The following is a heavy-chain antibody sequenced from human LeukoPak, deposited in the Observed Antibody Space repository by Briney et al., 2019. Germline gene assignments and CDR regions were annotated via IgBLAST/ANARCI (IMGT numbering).Heavy chain of an antibody. V-gene: IGHV1-2*02. CDR3: ARASITMVRGVIITPGY. CDR2: INPNSGGT. J-gene: IGHJ4*02. Sequence: ASVKVSCKASGYTFTGYYMHWVRQAPGQGLEWMGWINPNSGGTNYAQKFQGRVTMTRDTSISTAYMELSRLRSDDTAVYYCARASITMVRGVIITPGYWGQGTLVTVSS. CDR1: GYTFTGYY. D-gene: IGHD3-10*01.